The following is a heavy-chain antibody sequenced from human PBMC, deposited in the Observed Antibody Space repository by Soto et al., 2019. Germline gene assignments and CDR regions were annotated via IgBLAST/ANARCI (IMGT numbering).Heavy chain of an antibody. CDR2: ISGSGGST. Sequence: GGSLRLSCAASGFTFSSYAMSWVRQAPGKGLEWVSAISGSGGSTYYADSVKGRFTISRDNSKNTLYLQMNSLRAEDTAEYYCARLGWLRGGPVDYWGQGTLVTGSS. D-gene: IGHD3-22*01. V-gene: IGHV3-23*01. J-gene: IGHJ4*02. CDR3: ARLGWLRGGPVDY. CDR1: GFTFSSYA.